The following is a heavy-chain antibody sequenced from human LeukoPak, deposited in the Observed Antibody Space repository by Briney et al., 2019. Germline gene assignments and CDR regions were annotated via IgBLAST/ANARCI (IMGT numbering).Heavy chain of an antibody. J-gene: IGHJ5*02. CDR2: INTNTGNP. CDR1: GYTFTSYA. V-gene: IGHV7-4-1*02. Sequence: ASVKVSCKASGYTFTSYAMNWVRQAPGQGLEWMGWINTNTGNPTYAQGFTGRFVFPLDTSVSTAYLKISNLKAEDTAFYYCARLLVVVPGASIHWFDPWGQGTLVTVSS. CDR3: ARLLVVVPGASIHWFDP. D-gene: IGHD2-2*01.